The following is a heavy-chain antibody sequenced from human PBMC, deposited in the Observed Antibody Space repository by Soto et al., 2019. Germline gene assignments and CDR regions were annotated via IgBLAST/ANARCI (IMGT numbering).Heavy chain of an antibody. CDR3: ARDGPHITIFGYGDY. CDR2: IIPIFGTA. V-gene: IGHV1-69*13. Sequence: SVKVSCQASGGTFSSYAISWVRQAPGQGLEWMGGIIPIFGTANYAQKFQGRVTITADESTSTAYMELSSLRSEDTAVYYCARDGPHITIFGYGDYWGQGNLVTVSS. J-gene: IGHJ4*02. D-gene: IGHD3-3*01. CDR1: GGTFSSYA.